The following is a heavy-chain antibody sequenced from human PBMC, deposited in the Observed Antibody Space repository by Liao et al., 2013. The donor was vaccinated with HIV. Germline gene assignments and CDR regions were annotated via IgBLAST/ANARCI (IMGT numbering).Heavy chain of an antibody. V-gene: IGHV4-4*07. CDR1: GGSISSHY. Sequence: QVQLQESGPGLVKPSETLSLTCTVSGGSISSHYCSWIRQPAGKGLEWIGRIYPSGRTNYNPSLKRRVTMSVDTSKNQFSLKLSSVTAADTAVYYCARHCSGVSCYSGHAFDIWGQGTVVTVSS. CDR3: ARHCSGVSCYSGHAFDI. CDR2: IYPSGRT. D-gene: IGHD2-15*01. J-gene: IGHJ3*02.